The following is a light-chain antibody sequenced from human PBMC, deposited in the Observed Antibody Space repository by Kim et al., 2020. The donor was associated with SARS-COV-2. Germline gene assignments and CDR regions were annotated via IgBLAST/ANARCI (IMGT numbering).Light chain of an antibody. J-gene: IGKJ2*01. V-gene: IGKV3-15*01. CDR1: QSVSSN. CDR3: KQYDNWPYT. Sequence: EIVMTQSPATLSVSPGERATLSCRASQSVSSNLAWYQQKPGQAPRLLIYGASTGATGIPARFSGSGSGTEFTLTIGSLQSEDFVVYYCKQYDNWPYTFGQGTKLEIK. CDR2: GAS.